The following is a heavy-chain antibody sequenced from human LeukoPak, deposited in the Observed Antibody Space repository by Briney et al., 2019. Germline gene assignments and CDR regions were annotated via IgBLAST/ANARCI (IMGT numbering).Heavy chain of an antibody. V-gene: IGHV1-2*02. D-gene: IGHD3-16*02. CDR1: GYTFTGYY. J-gene: IGHJ3*02. CDR2: INPNSGGT. CDR3: SRSFRDYVWGSYRYTGGYAFDI. Sequence: GASVKVSCQASGYTFTGYYMHWLRQAPGQGLEWMGWINPNSGGTNYAQKFQGRVTMNRDTYISQAYMVLSSVRSDGTAVYYCSRSFRDYVWGSYRYTGGYAFDIWGQGTMVSVS.